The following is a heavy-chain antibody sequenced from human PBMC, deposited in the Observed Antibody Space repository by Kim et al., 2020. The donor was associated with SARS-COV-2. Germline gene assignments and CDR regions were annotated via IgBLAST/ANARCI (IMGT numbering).Heavy chain of an antibody. D-gene: IGHD5-18*01. CDR2: SSDSGST. CDR3: ARTRIWLGEQNGFDP. V-gene: IGHV4-30-4*01. J-gene: IGHJ5*02. CDR1: GGSISSGCYY. Sequence: SETMSLTCTVSGGSISSGCYYWSWIRQPPGQGLEWIGYSSDSGSTYYNQSLKSRITISLDTSQNQFSRRLTSVTAADTAVYYCARTRIWLGEQNGFDPWGQGTLVTVPS.